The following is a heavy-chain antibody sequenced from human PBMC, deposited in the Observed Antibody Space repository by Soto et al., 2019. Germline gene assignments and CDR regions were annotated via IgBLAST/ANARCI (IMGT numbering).Heavy chain of an antibody. CDR1: GFTFSPYT. Sequence: GSLRLSCAPSGFTFSPYTMNWVRQAPGKGLEWVSSIPSGGNIYYADSVKGRFTISRDHSLYLQMNSLRAEDTAVYHCARQHAWEYQAFSFYAMDVWGQGTTVTVSS. CDR2: IPSGGNI. CDR3: ARQHAWEYQAFSFYAMDV. V-gene: IGHV3-21*01. J-gene: IGHJ6*02. D-gene: IGHD2-2*01.